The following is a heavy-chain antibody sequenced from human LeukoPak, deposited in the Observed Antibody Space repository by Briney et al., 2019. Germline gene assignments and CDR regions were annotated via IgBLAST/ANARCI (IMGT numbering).Heavy chain of an antibody. Sequence: ASVKVSCKASGYTFTSYAMHWVRQAPGQRLEWMGWINAGNGNTKYSQKFQGRVTITRDTSASTAYMELSSLRSEDTAVYYCARDMAGYSGSYYSVYNWFDPWGQGTLVTVSS. V-gene: IGHV1-3*01. CDR1: GYTFTSYA. CDR3: ARDMAGYSGSYYSVYNWFDP. J-gene: IGHJ5*02. D-gene: IGHD1-26*01. CDR2: INAGNGNT.